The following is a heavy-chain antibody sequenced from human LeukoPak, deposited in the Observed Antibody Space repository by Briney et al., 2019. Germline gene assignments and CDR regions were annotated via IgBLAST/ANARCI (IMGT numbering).Heavy chain of an antibody. CDR3: ANLNLIPGEDYFDY. Sequence: GGSLRLSCAASGFTFSAYSMNWVRQAPGKGLEWISSISSENRYISYADSVKGRFTISRDNAKSSLYLHMDSLRAEDTAVYYCANLNLIPGEDYFDYWGQGTLVSVSS. D-gene: IGHD2-21*01. CDR2: ISSENRYI. J-gene: IGHJ4*02. CDR1: GFTFSAYS. V-gene: IGHV3-21*01.